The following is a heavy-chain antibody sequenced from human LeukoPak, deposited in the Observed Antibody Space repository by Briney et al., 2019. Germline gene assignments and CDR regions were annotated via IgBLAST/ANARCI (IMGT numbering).Heavy chain of an antibody. CDR1: GFSFSSYV. Sequence: GGSLRLSCAASGFSFSSYVMTWVRQAPGKGLEWVSGISGIGTHYADSVKGRFTISTDNCKNMLYLQMNSLRAEDTAIYYCAKGYYDSSGYYPNVASHYWGQGTLVTVSS. D-gene: IGHD3-22*01. CDR3: AKGYYDSSGYYPNVASHY. J-gene: IGHJ4*02. V-gene: IGHV3-23*01. CDR2: ISGIGT.